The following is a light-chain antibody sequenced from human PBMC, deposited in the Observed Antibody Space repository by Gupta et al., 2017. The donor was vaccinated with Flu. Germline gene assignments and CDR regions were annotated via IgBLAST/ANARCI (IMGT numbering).Light chain of an antibody. J-gene: IGLJ3*02. CDR2: YTD. Sequence: TVTLTCGVASGSVSSSNYPSWYQQTPGQAPRTLVHYTDSRCAGVPDRFSGSILGTKAALTITGAKPEDDCFYYCVLYLGSDIWVFGGGTKLTVL. V-gene: IGLV8-61*01. CDR1: SGSVSSSNY. CDR3: VLYLGSDIWV.